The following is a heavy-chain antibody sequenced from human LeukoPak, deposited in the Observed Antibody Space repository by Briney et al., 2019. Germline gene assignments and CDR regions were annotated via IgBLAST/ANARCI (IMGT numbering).Heavy chain of an antibody. D-gene: IGHD1-26*01. CDR3: ARDSSRGSYTFDY. J-gene: IGHJ4*02. Sequence: TGGSLRLSCAASGFTFSSYGMHWVRQAPGKGLEWVAVIWYDGSNKYYADSVKGRFTISRDNSKNTLYLQMNSLRAEDTAVCYCARDSSRGSYTFDYWGQGTLVTVSS. CDR1: GFTFSSYG. CDR2: IWYDGSNK. V-gene: IGHV3-33*01.